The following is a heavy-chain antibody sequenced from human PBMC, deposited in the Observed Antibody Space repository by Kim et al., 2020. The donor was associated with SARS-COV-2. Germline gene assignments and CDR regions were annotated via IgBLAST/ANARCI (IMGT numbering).Heavy chain of an antibody. D-gene: IGHD6-6*01. V-gene: IGHV3-49*04. J-gene: IGHJ5*02. CDR1: GFTFGDYA. CDR3: TRDEAWEYSSSSFISMYNWVDP. Sequence: GGSLRLSCTASGFTFGDYAMSWVRQAPGKGLEWVGFIRSKAYGGTTDYAATVKGRFTIARDDSKSIAYLQMNSLKTEATAVYYCTRDEAWEYSSSSFISMYNWVDPWGQGSLVTVSS. CDR2: IRSKAYGGTT.